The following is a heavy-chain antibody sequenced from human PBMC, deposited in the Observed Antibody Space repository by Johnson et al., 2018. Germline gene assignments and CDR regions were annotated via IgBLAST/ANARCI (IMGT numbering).Heavy chain of an antibody. Sequence: QVQLQQWGAGLLKPSEPPSLICAVYGGSLSGYYWSWIRQPPGKGLEWIGEINHSGSTNYNSSLKSRVTISIDTSKNQFSLKVSSVTAADTAVYYCSRGVTDQHWSQGTLVTVSS. V-gene: IGHV4-34*01. J-gene: IGHJ1*01. CDR3: SRGVTDQH. D-gene: IGHD4-23*01. CDR2: INHSGST. CDR1: GGSLSGYY.